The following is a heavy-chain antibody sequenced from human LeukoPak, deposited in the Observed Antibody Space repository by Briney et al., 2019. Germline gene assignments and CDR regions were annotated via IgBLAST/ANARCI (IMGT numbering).Heavy chain of an antibody. CDR3: AKMTDSTPYSSGTFDS. Sequence: PGGSLRVSCSASGFTLRSYAMGWVRQAPGKGLEWVSAISDTGDKTYYADSVKGRFTISRDNSRNTLYLQMSRLRAEDTALFYCAKMTDSTPYSSGTFDSWGQGTLVTVSS. D-gene: IGHD3-10*01. V-gene: IGHV3-23*01. CDR1: GFTLRSYA. J-gene: IGHJ4*02. CDR2: ISDTGDKT.